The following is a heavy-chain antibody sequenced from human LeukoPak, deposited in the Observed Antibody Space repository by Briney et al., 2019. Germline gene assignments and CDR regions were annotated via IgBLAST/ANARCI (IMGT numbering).Heavy chain of an antibody. CDR3: ARGGGYDSSGYYY. CDR2: ICYSGST. D-gene: IGHD3-22*01. V-gene: IGHV4-59*12. Sequence: PSETLSLTCTVSGGSISSYCWSWNRQPPGKGLEWIGYICYSGSTNYNPSLKSRVTISVDRSKNQFSLKLSSVTAADTAVYYCARGGGYDSSGYYYWGQGTLVTVSS. J-gene: IGHJ4*02. CDR1: GGSISSYC.